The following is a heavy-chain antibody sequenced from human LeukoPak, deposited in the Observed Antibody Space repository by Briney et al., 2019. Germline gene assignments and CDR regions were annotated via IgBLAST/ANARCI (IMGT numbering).Heavy chain of an antibody. CDR2: ILYSGFT. Sequence: SETLSLTCSVSSGSISGRYWSWFRQPPGKGLEWVGHILYSGFTNFNPSLKSRVIISVDSSKNQFSLRLSSVTAADTAVYYCASAPPAITTSAFPDAFDVWGQGTTVTVSS. J-gene: IGHJ3*01. CDR3: ASAPPAITTSAFPDAFDV. CDR1: SGSISGRY. V-gene: IGHV4-59*11. D-gene: IGHD1-1*01.